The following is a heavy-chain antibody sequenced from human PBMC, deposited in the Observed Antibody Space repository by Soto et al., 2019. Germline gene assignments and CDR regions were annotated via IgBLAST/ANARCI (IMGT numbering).Heavy chain of an antibody. CDR3: ARAQNILTGYYAAEGDYYGMDV. J-gene: IGHJ6*02. Sequence: GPSVKVSCKASGYTFNGYYMHWVRQEPGQGLEWMGWINPNSGGTNYAQKFQGWVTMTRDTSISTAYMELSRLRSDDTAVYYCARAQNILTGYYAAEGDYYGMDVWGQGTTVTVSS. V-gene: IGHV1-2*04. D-gene: IGHD3-9*01. CDR2: INPNSGGT. CDR1: GYTFNGYY.